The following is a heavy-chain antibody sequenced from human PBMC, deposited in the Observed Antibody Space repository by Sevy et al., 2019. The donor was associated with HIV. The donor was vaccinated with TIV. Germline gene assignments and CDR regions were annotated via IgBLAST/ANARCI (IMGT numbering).Heavy chain of an antibody. CDR1: GDSVSSNSAA. Sequence: SQTLSLTCAISGDSVSSNSAAWNWIRQSPSRGLEWLGRTYYRSKWYNDYAVSVKSRITINPDTSKNQLSLQLNSVTPEDTAVYYCARDGYIVERGAFDIWGQGTMVTVSS. CDR2: TYYRSKWYN. CDR3: ARDGYIVERGAFDI. V-gene: IGHV6-1*01. J-gene: IGHJ3*02. D-gene: IGHD5-12*01.